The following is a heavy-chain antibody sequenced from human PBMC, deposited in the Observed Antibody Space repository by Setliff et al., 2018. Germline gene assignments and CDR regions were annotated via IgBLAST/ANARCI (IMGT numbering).Heavy chain of an antibody. CDR1: GGSISGSGYY. Sequence: PSETLSLTCTVSGGSISGSGYYWGWIRQPPGKGLEWIGSIYYRGSTYYNPSLKSRVTMSVDASKNQFSLKLSSVTAADTAAYYCARGDSSGYYYILFDFWGQGTLVTVSS. CDR2: IYYRGST. J-gene: IGHJ4*02. D-gene: IGHD3-22*01. V-gene: IGHV4-39*07. CDR3: ARGDSSGYYYILFDF.